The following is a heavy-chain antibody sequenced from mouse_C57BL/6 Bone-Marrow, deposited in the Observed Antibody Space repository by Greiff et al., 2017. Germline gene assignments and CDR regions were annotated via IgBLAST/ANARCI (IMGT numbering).Heavy chain of an antibody. J-gene: IGHJ2*01. CDR3: ARRGLTTVVAPYYFDY. CDR1: GYTFTSYW. Sequence: QVQLQQPGAELVIPGASVKLSCKASGYTFTSYWMHWVKQRPGQGLEWIGEIDPSDSYTNYNQKFKGKSTLTVDKSSSTAYMQLSSLTSEDSAVYYCARRGLTTVVAPYYFDYWGQGTTLTVSS. V-gene: IGHV1-69*01. D-gene: IGHD1-1*01. CDR2: IDPSDSYT.